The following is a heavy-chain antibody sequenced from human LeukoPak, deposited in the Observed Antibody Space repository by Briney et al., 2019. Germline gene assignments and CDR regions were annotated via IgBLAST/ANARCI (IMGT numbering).Heavy chain of an antibody. D-gene: IGHD1/OR15-1a*01. CDR3: ARVYWNTPVGYYYYYMDV. Sequence: SETLSLTCTVSGGSVSSGSYYWGWIRQPPGKGLEWIGNIYYSGSTYYNPSLKSRVTISVETSKNQFSLKLSSVTAADTAVYYCARVYWNTPVGYYYYYMDVWGKGTTVTVSS. CDR2: IYYSGST. J-gene: IGHJ6*03. CDR1: GGSVSSGSYY. V-gene: IGHV4-39*07.